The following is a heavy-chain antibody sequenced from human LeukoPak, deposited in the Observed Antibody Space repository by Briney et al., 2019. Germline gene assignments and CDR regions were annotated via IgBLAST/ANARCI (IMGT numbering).Heavy chain of an antibody. CDR2: IIPIFGTA. Sequence: SVKVSCKASGGTFSSYAISWVRQAPGQGLEWMGGIIPIFGTANYAQKFQGRVTITADESTSTAYMELSSLRSEDTAVYYCARARGWGGYSDYWGQGTLVTVSS. D-gene: IGHD3-3*01. CDR3: ARARGWGGYSDY. V-gene: IGHV1-69*13. CDR1: GGTFSSYA. J-gene: IGHJ4*02.